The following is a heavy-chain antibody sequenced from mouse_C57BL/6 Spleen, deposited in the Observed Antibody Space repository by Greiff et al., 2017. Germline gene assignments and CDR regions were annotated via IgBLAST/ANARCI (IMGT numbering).Heavy chain of an antibody. CDR3: ARKGRIRNYLDY. J-gene: IGHJ2*01. CDR2: IYPGDGDT. CDR1: GYAFSSSW. D-gene: IGHD2-4*01. Sequence: QVQLQQSGPELVKPGASVKISCKASGYAFSSSWMNWVKQRPGKGLEWIGRIYPGDGDTNYNGKFKGKATLTADKSSSTAYMQLSSLTSEDSAVYFCARKGRIRNYLDYWGQGTTLTVSS. V-gene: IGHV1-82*01.